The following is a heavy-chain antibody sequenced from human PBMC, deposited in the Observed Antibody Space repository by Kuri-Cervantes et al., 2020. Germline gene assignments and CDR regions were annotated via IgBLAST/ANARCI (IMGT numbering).Heavy chain of an antibody. CDR3: ARGGIGDGDYEGYYFDY. CDR2: ISSGSSYI. J-gene: IGHJ4*02. Sequence: LSLTCAASGFMFSGYSMNWVRQAPGKGLEWVSSISSGSSYIYYGDSVKGRFTISRDNAKNSLYLQMNSLRAEDTAVYYCARGGIGDGDYEGYYFDYWGQGTLVTVSS. CDR1: GFMFSGYS. V-gene: IGHV3-21*01. D-gene: IGHD4-17*01.